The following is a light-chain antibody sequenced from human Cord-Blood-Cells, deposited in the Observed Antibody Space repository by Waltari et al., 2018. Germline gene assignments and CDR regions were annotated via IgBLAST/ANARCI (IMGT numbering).Light chain of an antibody. CDR3: QAWDSSTVV. Sequence: SYELTHPPSVSVSPGQTASITSSGDKWGDKYACWYQQKPGQSPVLVIYKDSKRPSGIPERFSGSNSGNTATLTISGTQAMDEADYYCQAWDSSTVVFGGGTKLTVL. CDR2: KDS. CDR1: KWGDKY. V-gene: IGLV3-1*01. J-gene: IGLJ2*01.